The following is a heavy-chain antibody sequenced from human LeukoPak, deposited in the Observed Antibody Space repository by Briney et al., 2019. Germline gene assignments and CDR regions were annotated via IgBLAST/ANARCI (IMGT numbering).Heavy chain of an antibody. CDR2: ISSRSHYI. CDR3: ARVSAAPYIYFNYMDV. D-gene: IGHD6-13*01. V-gene: IGHV3-21*06. J-gene: IGHJ6*03. Sequence: GGSLRLSCVGSGYSFSSYSMNWVRQAPGKGLEWVSSISSRSHYIYYADSMKGRFTISRDNVKNSLYLEMSSLRAEDTALYYCARVSAAPYIYFNYMDVWGKGTTVTVSS. CDR1: GYSFSSYS.